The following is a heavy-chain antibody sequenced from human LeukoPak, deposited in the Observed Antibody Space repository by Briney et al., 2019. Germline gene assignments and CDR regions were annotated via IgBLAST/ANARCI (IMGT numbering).Heavy chain of an antibody. V-gene: IGHV4-4*07. CDR1: GGPISSYY. D-gene: IGHD3-3*01. J-gene: IGHJ6*03. CDR3: AREASRGFLVSGYYYYYMDV. CDR2: IHTTGST. Sequence: SETLSLTCTVSGGPISSYYWSWLRQPAGKGLEWIGRIHTTGSTDYNPSLKSRITVSVDTSKNQFSLKLSSVTGADTALYYCAREASRGFLVSGYYYYYMDVWGKGTTVTVSS.